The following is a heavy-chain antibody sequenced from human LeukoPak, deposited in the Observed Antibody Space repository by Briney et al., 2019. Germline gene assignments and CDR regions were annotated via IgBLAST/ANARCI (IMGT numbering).Heavy chain of an antibody. CDR3: ARDVSSGFDY. CDR2: IWHDGSDK. Sequence: GGSLRLSCAASGFTFSNYGMHWVRQAPGKGLEWVAVIWHDGSDKYYVDSVKGRFTISRDNAKDTLYLETNSLRGDDTALYYCARDVSSGFDYWGQGTLVTVSS. V-gene: IGHV3-33*01. J-gene: IGHJ4*02. D-gene: IGHD6-19*01. CDR1: GFTFSNYG.